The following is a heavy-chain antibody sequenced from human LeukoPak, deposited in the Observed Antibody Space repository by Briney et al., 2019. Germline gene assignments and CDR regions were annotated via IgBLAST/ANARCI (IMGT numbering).Heavy chain of an antibody. CDR2: MYYSGST. CDR1: GGSISSYY. D-gene: IGHD2-2*01. J-gene: IGHJ6*03. Sequence: SETLSLTCTVSGGSISSYYWSWIRQPPGKGLEWIGYMYYSGSTNYNPSLKSRVTLSVDTSKNQFSLKLSSVTAADTAVYYCARDTRGVVPAALAYYYCYMDVWGKGTTVTISS. CDR3: ARDTRGVVPAALAYYYCYMDV. V-gene: IGHV4-59*12.